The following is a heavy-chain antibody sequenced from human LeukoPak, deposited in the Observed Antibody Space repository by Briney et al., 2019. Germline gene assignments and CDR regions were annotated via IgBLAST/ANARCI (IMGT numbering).Heavy chain of an antibody. CDR2: IIPILCIA. V-gene: IGHV1-69*04. J-gene: IGHJ5*02. CDR1: GGTFSSYA. Sequence: GASVTVSCKASGGTFSSYAISWVRQAPGQGREWMGRIIPILCIANYAQKFQGRVTITADKSTSTAYMELSSLRSEDTAVYYCARSQQWLGNWFDPWGQGTLVTVSS. D-gene: IGHD6-19*01. CDR3: ARSQQWLGNWFDP.